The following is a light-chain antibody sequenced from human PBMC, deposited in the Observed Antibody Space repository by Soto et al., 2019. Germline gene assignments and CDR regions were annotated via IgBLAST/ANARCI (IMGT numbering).Light chain of an antibody. J-gene: IGLJ1*01. V-gene: IGLV2-14*01. Sequence: QSVLTQPASVSGSPGQSITISCTGTSSDVGAYNYVSWYQQHPGKAPKLMVYEVTNRPSGVSSRFSGSKSDNTASLTISGLQAEDEADYYCQSYESSSLSGFVFGSGTKVTVL. CDR3: QSYESSSLSGFV. CDR2: EVT. CDR1: SSDVGAYNY.